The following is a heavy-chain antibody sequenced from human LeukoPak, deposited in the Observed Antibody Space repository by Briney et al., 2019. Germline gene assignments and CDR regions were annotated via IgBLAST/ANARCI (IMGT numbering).Heavy chain of an antibody. CDR2: INHSGST. CDR3: SRGLHGSYPRGLGYYYYMDV. Sequence: SETLSLTCAVYGGSFSGYYWSWIRQPPGKGLEWIGEINHSGSTNYNPSLKSRVTISVDTSKNQFSLKLSSVAAADTAVSYCSRGLHGSYPRGLGYYYYMDVWGKGTTVTVSS. V-gene: IGHV4-34*01. D-gene: IGHD1-26*01. CDR1: GGSFSGYY. J-gene: IGHJ6*03.